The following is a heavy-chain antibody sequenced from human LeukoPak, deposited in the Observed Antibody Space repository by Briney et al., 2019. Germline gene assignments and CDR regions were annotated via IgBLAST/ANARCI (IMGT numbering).Heavy chain of an antibody. CDR2: ISYDGSNK. CDR3: ARNRDGYNQKGGYFDY. V-gene: IGHV3-30*04. CDR1: GFTFTSYS. D-gene: IGHD5-24*01. J-gene: IGHJ4*02. Sequence: GGSLRLSCAASGFTFTSYSMNWVRQAPGKGLEWVAVISYDGSNKYYADSVKGRFTISRDNSKNTLYLQMNSLRAEDTAVYYCARNRDGYNQKGGYFDYWGQGTLVTVSS.